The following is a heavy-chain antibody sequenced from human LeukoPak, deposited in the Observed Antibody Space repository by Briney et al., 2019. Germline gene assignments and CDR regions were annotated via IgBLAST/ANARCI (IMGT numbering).Heavy chain of an antibody. CDR3: ARGPYYFDY. CDR1: GGSISSYY. V-gene: IGHV4-59*01. CDR2: IFSSGST. Sequence: PSETLSLTCTVSGGSISSYYWNWIRRPPGKGLEWIGYIFSSGSTNYNPSLRSRVTISVDTSKNQFSLKLSSVTAADTAVYYCARGPYYFDYWGQGTLVTVSS. J-gene: IGHJ4*02.